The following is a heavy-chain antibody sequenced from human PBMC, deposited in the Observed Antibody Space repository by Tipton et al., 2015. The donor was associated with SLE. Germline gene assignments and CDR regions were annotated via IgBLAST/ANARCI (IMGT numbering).Heavy chain of an antibody. J-gene: IGHJ4*02. V-gene: IGHV4-59*01. CDR3: ARHERWPHFDY. D-gene: IGHD6-19*01. Sequence: TLSLTCTVSGGSFSNYYCHWIRQSPGKGLEWIGYTYHSGMTNYNPSLKSRVTMSIETSKNQFSLKVTSVTAADTAVYYCARHERWPHFDYWGQGTLVTVSS. CDR1: GGSFSNYY. CDR2: TYHSGMT.